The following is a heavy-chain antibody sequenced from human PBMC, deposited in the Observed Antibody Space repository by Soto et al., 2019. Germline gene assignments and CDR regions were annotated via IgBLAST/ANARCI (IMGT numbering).Heavy chain of an antibody. Sequence: PGESLKISCKGSGYSFTSYWIGWVRQMPGKGLEWMGIIYPGDSDTRYSPSFQGQVTISADKSISTAYLQWSSLKASDTAMYYCACFRSSSRNYYGMDFWGQGTTVPVSS. J-gene: IGHJ6*02. D-gene: IGHD6-13*01. CDR3: ACFRSSSRNYYGMDF. CDR2: IYPGDSDT. V-gene: IGHV5-51*01. CDR1: GYSFTSYW.